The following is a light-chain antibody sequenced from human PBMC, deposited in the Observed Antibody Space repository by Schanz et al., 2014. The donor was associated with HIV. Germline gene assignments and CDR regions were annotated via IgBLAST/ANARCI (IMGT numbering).Light chain of an antibody. J-gene: IGLJ3*02. CDR2: ANM. CDR1: SSNIGINT. V-gene: IGLV1-44*01. Sequence: QSVLTQPPSVSGTPGQRVTILCSGSSSNIGINTVNWYQHLPGTAPKLLMYANMERPSGVPDRFSGSQSGASASLAISGLQSEDEADYYCATWDDALNAWVFGGGTKLTVL. CDR3: ATWDDALNAWV.